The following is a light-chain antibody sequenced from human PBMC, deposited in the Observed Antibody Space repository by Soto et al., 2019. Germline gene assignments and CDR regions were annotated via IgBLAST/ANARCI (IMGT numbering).Light chain of an antibody. CDR3: AAWDGSLNNVL. CDR1: ASSIGTNT. CDR2: GNN. V-gene: IGLV1-44*01. J-gene: IGLJ2*01. Sequence: QSVLTQQPSASGTPGQSVTISCSVSASSIGTNTVNWYRQLPGTAPKLLIYGNNQRPSGVPDRFSGSKSGTSASLAISGLQYEDEADYYCAAWDGSLNNVLFGGGTKLTVL.